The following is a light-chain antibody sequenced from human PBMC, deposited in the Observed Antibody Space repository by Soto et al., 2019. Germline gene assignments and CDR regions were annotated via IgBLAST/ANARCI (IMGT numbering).Light chain of an antibody. CDR2: RNN. V-gene: IGLV1-47*01. Sequence: QSVLTQPASASGTPGQRVTISCSGSSSNIGSNYVYWYQQLPGTAPKLLIYRNNQRPSGVPDRSSGSKSGTSASLAISGLRSVDEADYYCAAWDDSLSGPGVFGGGTKLTVL. CDR1: SSNIGSNY. J-gene: IGLJ3*02. CDR3: AAWDDSLSGPGV.